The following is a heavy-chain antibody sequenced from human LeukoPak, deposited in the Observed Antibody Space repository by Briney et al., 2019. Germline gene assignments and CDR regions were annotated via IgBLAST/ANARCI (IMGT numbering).Heavy chain of an antibody. CDR2: IKQDGSEK. D-gene: IGHD3-22*01. CDR3: ARDYDSSGYYYPGGDY. J-gene: IGHJ4*02. CDR1: GFTFSSYW. Sequence: RPGGSLRLSCAASGFTFSSYWMSWVRQAPGKGLEWVANIKQDGSEKYYVDSVKGRFTISRDNAKNSLYLQMNSLRAEDTAVYYCARDYDSSGYYYPGGDYWGQGTLVTVSS. V-gene: IGHV3-7*01.